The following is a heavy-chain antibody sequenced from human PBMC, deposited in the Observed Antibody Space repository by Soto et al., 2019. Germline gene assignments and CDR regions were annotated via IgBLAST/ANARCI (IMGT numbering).Heavy chain of an antibody. CDR3: ARGGTWGARDFDF. CDR1: GYTFTTFG. CDR2: ISAYNGHT. Sequence: QVQLVQSGGEVKRPGASVRVSCKASGYTFTTFGISWVRQAPGQGLEWMGWISAYNGHTDYAQKLQGRVTMTTDTSTNTVSMELRSLSSDDTAIYYCARGGTWGARDFDFWGQGTLVTVSS. D-gene: IGHD3-16*01. V-gene: IGHV1-18*01. J-gene: IGHJ4*02.